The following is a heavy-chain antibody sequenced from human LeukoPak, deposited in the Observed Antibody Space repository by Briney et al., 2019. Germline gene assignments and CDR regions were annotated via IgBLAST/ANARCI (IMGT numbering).Heavy chain of an antibody. CDR3: ARRYCGSSSCSPFDY. V-gene: IGHV3-64*01. J-gene: IGHJ4*02. Sequence: GGSLRLSCAASGFAFSDYAMHWVRQAPGKGLEYVSAISSDGSSTYYANSVKGRFTISRDNSKSTLYLQMGSLRAEDMAVYYCARRYCGSSSCSPFDYWGQGALVTVSS. CDR1: GFAFSDYA. D-gene: IGHD2-2*01. CDR2: ISSDGSST.